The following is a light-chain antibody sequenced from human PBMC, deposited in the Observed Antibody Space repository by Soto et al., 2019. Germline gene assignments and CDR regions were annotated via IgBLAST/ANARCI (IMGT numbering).Light chain of an antibody. V-gene: IGKV3-15*01. CDR1: QSVSSN. CDR3: QQYNNWPPV. CDR2: GAS. J-gene: IGKJ1*01. Sequence: EIVMTQSPATLSVSPGERATLSCRASQSVSSNLAWYQQKPGQAPRLLIYGASTRATGIPARFSGSGSATEFTLTISSLQSEDFAAYYCQQYNNWPPVFGQGTNVVIK.